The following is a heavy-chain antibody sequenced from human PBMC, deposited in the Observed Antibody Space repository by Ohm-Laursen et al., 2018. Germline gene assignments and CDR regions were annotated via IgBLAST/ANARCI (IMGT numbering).Heavy chain of an antibody. CDR2: IYTSGTT. CDR1: GGSFSGYY. Sequence: GTLSLTCVVYGGSFSGYYWSWIRQPAGKGLEWIGRIYTSGTTNYNPSLKSRVTMSVDTSKNQFSLKLNSVTAADTAVYYCARNIYCSSSSCYDFGMDVWGQGTTVTVSS. CDR3: ARNIYCSSSSCYDFGMDV. V-gene: IGHV4-59*10. D-gene: IGHD2-2*01. J-gene: IGHJ6*02.